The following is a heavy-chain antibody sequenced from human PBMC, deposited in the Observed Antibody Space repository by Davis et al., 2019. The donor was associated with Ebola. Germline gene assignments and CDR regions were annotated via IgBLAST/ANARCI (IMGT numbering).Heavy chain of an antibody. CDR3: ATDFGNFGWLGY. D-gene: IGHD4-23*01. CDR2: FYDSGAE. V-gene: IGHV3-53*01. CDR1: GFSVSSNY. Sequence: PGGSLRLSCAGSGFSVSSNYMSWVRQAPGEGLEGVGVFYDSGAEYYADSVRGRFTISRDSYKNTLYLQMNSLRAEDTAVYYCATDFGNFGWLGYWGRGTLVTVSS. J-gene: IGHJ4*02.